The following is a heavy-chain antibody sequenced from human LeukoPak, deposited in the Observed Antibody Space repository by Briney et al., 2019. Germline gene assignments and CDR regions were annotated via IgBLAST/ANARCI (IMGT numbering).Heavy chain of an antibody. D-gene: IGHD1-14*01. CDR3: ARGRSATSYYYYYMDV. V-gene: IGHV1-2*02. J-gene: IGHJ6*03. CDR2: INPNSGGT. Sequence: ASVKVSCKASGYTFNVYFMQWVRQAPGQGLEWMGWINPNSGGTNYAQKLQGRVTMTTDTSTSTAYMELRSLRSDDTAVYYCARGRSATSYYYYYMDVWGKGTTVTVSS. CDR1: GYTFNVYF.